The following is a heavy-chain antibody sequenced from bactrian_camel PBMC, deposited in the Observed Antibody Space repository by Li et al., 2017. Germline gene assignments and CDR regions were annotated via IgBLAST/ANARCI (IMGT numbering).Heavy chain of an antibody. V-gene: IGHV3S1*01. CDR2: IRRRGGET. D-gene: IGHD6*01. CDR3: AEGRGSRGEHCYSLNY. CDR1: GYKFTYNGAC. J-gene: IGHJ4*01. Sequence: HVQLVESGGGSVQAGGSLRLSCAASGYKFTYNGACMAWFRQAPGLGREGVAAIRRRGGETWYAGSVKGRFTISQDSARNTVYLQMNNLQPEDTATYYCAEGRGSRGEHCYSLNYWGQGTQVTVS.